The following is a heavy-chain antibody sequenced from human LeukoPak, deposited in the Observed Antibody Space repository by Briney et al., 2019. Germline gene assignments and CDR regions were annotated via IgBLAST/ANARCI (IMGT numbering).Heavy chain of an antibody. D-gene: IGHD6-6*01. V-gene: IGHV3-30*02. J-gene: IGHJ5*02. CDR3: AKDRRYSSSNWFDP. CDR1: GFTFSSYG. CDR2: IRYDGSNK. Sequence: GGSLGLSCAASGFTFSSYGMHWVRQAPGKGLEWVAFIRYDGSNKYYADSVKGRFTISRDNSKNTLYLQMNSLRAEDTAVYYCAKDRRYSSSNWFDPWGQGTLVTVSS.